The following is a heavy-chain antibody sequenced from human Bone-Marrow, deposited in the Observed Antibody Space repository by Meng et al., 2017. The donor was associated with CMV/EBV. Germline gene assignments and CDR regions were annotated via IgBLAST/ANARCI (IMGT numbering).Heavy chain of an antibody. CDR2: IYHSGST. D-gene: IGHD6-13*01. CDR1: GGSLSSSNW. J-gene: IGHJ4*02. V-gene: IGHV4-4*02. CDR3: ARVDSSSWGFDY. Sequence: GSLRLSCAVSGGSLSSSNWWSWVRQPPGKGLEWIGEIYHSGSTNYNPSLKSRVTISVDKSKNQFSLKLSSLTAADTAVYYCARVDSSSWGFDYWGQGALVTVSS.